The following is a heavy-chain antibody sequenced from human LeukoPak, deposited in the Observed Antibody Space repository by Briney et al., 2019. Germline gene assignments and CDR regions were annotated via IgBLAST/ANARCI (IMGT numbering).Heavy chain of an antibody. V-gene: IGHV4-39*01. Sequence: PSETLSLTCTVSGGSISGSSYYWGWIRQPPGKGLEWIGSIYYSGSTYYNPSLKSRVTISVDTSKNQFSLKLSSVTAADTAVYYCARRYADFWSGPYFDYWGQGTLVTVSS. J-gene: IGHJ4*02. CDR3: ARRYADFWSGPYFDY. CDR2: IYYSGST. CDR1: GGSISGSSYY. D-gene: IGHD3-3*01.